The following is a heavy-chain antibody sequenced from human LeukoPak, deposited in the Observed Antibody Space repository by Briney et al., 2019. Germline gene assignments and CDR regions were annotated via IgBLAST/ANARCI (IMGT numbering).Heavy chain of an antibody. Sequence: PGGSLRLSCAASGFTFSSYTMNWVRQAPGKGLEWVSSISSSSSYIYYADSMKGRFTISRDNAKNSLYLQMNSLRAEDTAVYYCARGLWDIVVVVAATSGDYWGQGTLVTVSS. CDR2: ISSSSSYI. CDR1: GFTFSSYT. V-gene: IGHV3-21*01. D-gene: IGHD2-15*01. CDR3: ARGLWDIVVVVAATSGDY. J-gene: IGHJ4*02.